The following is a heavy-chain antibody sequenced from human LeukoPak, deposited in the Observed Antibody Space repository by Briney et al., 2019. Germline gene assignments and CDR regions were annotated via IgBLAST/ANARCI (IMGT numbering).Heavy chain of an antibody. D-gene: IGHD1-1*01. J-gene: IGHJ4*02. CDR1: GGSISNWC. V-gene: IGHV4-4*07. CDR2: ICLSADT. Sequence: SGTLSLTCSVSGGSISNWCWNWIRQPAGKGLEWIGRICLSADTNYKPSLKSRVTMSADMSNNEISLKLSSVTAADTAVYYCATGISVFDYWGQGLLVTVSS. CDR3: ATGISVFDY.